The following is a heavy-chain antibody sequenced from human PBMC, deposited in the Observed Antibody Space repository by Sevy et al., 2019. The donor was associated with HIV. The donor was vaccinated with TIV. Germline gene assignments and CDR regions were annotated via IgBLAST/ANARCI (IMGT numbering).Heavy chain of an antibody. Sequence: SETLSLTCTVSGASISSSGYCWGWIRQPPGKGLEWIASINYSGSTFYNPSLKSRVTISADTSKNQFSLDLNSVTAADTAIYYCAGPILTYNNGWSYYDYWGQGTVVTVSS. D-gene: IGHD6-19*01. CDR3: AGPILTYNNGWSYYDY. CDR2: INYSGST. CDR1: GASISSSGYC. V-gene: IGHV4-39*01. J-gene: IGHJ4*02.